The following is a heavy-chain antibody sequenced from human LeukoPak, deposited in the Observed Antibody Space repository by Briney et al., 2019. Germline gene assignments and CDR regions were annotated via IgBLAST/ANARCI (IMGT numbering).Heavy chain of an antibody. CDR3: ARDLGGYDMSYFDY. V-gene: IGHV3-30-3*01. Sequence: GRSLRLSCAASGFTFSSYAMHWVRQAPGKGLVWVAVISYDGSNKYYADSVKGRFTISRDNSKNTLYLQMNSLRAEDTAVYYCARDLGGYDMSYFDYWGQGTLVTVSS. CDR1: GFTFSSYA. J-gene: IGHJ4*02. CDR2: ISYDGSNK. D-gene: IGHD5-12*01.